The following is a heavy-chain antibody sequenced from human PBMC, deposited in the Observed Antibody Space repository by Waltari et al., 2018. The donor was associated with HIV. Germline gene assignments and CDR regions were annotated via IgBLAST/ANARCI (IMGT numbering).Heavy chain of an antibody. CDR1: GFNFSTSG. CDR3: AKDLVTRGFFYFYGMHV. V-gene: IGHV3-30*18. CDR2: ISYNGLNK. D-gene: IGHD2-15*01. Sequence: QVQLEESGGRVVQPGRSLRLTCVASGFNFSTSGMHWVRQAPGKGLEWVSVISYNGLNKYYVDSVKGRFTISRDNSNSTLFLQMSSRRPDDTAVYYCAKDLVTRGFFYFYGMHVWGQGTTVTVSS. J-gene: IGHJ6*02.